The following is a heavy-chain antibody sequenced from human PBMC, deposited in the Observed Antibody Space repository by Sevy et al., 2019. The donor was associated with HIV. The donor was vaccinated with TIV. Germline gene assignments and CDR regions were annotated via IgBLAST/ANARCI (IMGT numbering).Heavy chain of an antibody. D-gene: IGHD3-22*01. CDR1: GFTFSSYD. Sequence: GGSLRLSCTASGFTFSSYDMNWVRQAPGKGLEWVSKISSSGSSIYYADSVKGRFTISRDNAKNSLNLQMNSLRAEDTAVYYCTGNGGVFDRGFDPWGQGTLVTVS. CDR2: ISSSGSSI. J-gene: IGHJ5*02. CDR3: TGNGGVFDRGFDP. V-gene: IGHV3-48*03.